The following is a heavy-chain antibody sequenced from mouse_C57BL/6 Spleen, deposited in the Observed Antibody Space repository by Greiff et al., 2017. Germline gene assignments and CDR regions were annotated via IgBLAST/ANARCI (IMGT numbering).Heavy chain of an antibody. V-gene: IGHV1-64*01. CDR3: ARSGVTAYYFDY. Sequence: VQLQQPGAELVKPGASVKLSCKASGYTFTSYWMHWVKQRPGQGLEWIGMIHPNSGSTNYNEKFKSKATLTVDKSSSTAYMQLSSLTSEDSAVYYCARSGVTAYYFDYWGQGTTLTVSS. CDR1: GYTFTSYW. J-gene: IGHJ2*01. CDR2: IHPNSGST. D-gene: IGHD2-1*01.